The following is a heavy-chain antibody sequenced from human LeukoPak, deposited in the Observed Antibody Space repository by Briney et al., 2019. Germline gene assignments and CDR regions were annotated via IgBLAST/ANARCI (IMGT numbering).Heavy chain of an antibody. CDR3: AKTIPYWYFDL. CDR2: IAVGGGTT. D-gene: IGHD5-24*01. Sequence: GGSLRLSCAASGFTFSTSEMCWVRQAPGKGLEWVSAIAVGGGTTYADSVKGRFIISRDDSKNTLYLQMSSLRAEDTAIYYCAKTIPYWYFDLWGRSTLVTVSS. V-gene: IGHV3-23*01. CDR1: GFTFSTSE. J-gene: IGHJ2*01.